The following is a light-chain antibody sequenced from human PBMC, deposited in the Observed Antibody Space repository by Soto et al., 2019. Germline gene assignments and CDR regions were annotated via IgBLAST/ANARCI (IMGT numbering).Light chain of an antibody. CDR2: DAS. CDR1: QTVGKNY. J-gene: IGKJ4*01. Sequence: PGESATLSCRASQTVGKNYLAWFQYKPGQAPSLLIYDASTRATGVPDRFSGSGSGTDFTLTVSRLEPEDFAVFYCQQYASEPLTFGGGTKVEIK. V-gene: IGKV3-20*01. CDR3: QQYASEPLT.